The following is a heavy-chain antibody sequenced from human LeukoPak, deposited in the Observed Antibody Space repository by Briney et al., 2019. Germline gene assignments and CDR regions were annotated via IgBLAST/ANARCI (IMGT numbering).Heavy chain of an antibody. Sequence: SVKVSCKASGGTFSSYAIIWVRQAPGQGLEWMGRIIPILGIANYAQKFQGRVTITADKSTSTAYMELSSLRSEDTAVYYCAVAPRYYGSGSYYWGQGTLVTVSS. CDR2: IIPILGIA. D-gene: IGHD3-10*01. J-gene: IGHJ4*02. CDR1: GGTFSSYA. V-gene: IGHV1-69*04. CDR3: AVAPRYYGSGSYY.